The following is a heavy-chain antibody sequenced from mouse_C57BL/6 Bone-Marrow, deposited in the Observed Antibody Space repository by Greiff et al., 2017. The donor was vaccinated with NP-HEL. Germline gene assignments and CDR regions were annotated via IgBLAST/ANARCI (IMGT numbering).Heavy chain of an antibody. Sequence: DVMLVESGGGLVQPKGSLKLSCAASGFSFNTYAMNWVRQAPGKGLEWVARIRSKSNNYATYYADSVKDRFTISRDDSESMLYLQMNNLKTEDTAMYYCVRSYGKVDYWGQGTTLTVSS. CDR3: VRSYGKVDY. CDR1: GFSFNTYA. D-gene: IGHD1-1*01. CDR2: IRSKSNNYAT. J-gene: IGHJ2*01. V-gene: IGHV10-1*01.